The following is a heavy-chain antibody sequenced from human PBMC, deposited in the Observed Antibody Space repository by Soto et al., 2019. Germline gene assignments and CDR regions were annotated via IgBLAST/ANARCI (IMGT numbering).Heavy chain of an antibody. Sequence: SETLFLTCTFSCGSISSSTYYFDCICRPRGNFLEWIGAMYYTGNKNYNPSLESRVTMSVDTSKNQFSLKLSSVTAADTAVYYCARGIGVPAAMFGADVYYYYGMDVWGQGTTVTVS. V-gene: IGHV4-39*07. D-gene: IGHD2-2*01. J-gene: IGHJ6*02. CDR3: ARGIGVPAAMFGADVYYYYGMDV. CDR1: CGSISSSTYY. CDR2: MYYTGNK.